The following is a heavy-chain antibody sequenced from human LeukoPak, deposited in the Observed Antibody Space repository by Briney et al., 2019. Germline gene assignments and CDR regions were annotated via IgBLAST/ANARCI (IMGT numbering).Heavy chain of an antibody. Sequence: SETLRLTCTVSGGSFSSSSYSGGWIRQPPGKGLEWIGSIYYSGNTFYNPSLKSQVTISVDTYQNQFSLKLSSVTAADTAVYYCARPRSGYSYFFGGQGTLVTVSS. CDR2: IYYSGNT. CDR1: GGSFSSSSYS. V-gene: IGHV4-39*01. D-gene: IGHD5-18*01. CDR3: ARPRSGYSYFF. J-gene: IGHJ4*02.